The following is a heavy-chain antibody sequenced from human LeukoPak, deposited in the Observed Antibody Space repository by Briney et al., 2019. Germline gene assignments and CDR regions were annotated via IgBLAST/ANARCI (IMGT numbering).Heavy chain of an antibody. D-gene: IGHD1-26*01. CDR3: ARFQWDYAMDV. CDR1: GFTFSSYD. Sequence: GGSLRLSCAASGFTFSSYDMHWVRQAPGKGLEWVAVISYDGSNKYYADSVKGRFTISRDNSKNTLYLQMNSLRAEDTAVYYCARFQWDYAMDVWGQGTTVTASS. V-gene: IGHV3-30*03. CDR2: ISYDGSNK. J-gene: IGHJ6*02.